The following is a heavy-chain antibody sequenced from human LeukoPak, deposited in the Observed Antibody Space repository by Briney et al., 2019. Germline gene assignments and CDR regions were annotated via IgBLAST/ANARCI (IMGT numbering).Heavy chain of an antibody. CDR3: ATSSIVVVPAAQSPRTDY. V-gene: IGHV3-21*06. CDR2: ISINSRYI. CDR1: ALTLNSYR. D-gene: IGHD2-2*01. J-gene: IGHJ4*02. Sequence: GGSLTLSCAPSALTLNSYRMNWARHPPGKGLEWLSYISINSRYIYYADSVKGVFTISRDNAKNSLYLQMNSLRAEETAVYYCATSSIVVVPAAQSPRTDYWGQGTLVTVSS.